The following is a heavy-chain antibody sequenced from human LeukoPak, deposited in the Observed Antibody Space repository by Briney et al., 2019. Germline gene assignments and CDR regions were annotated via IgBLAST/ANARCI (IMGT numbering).Heavy chain of an antibody. D-gene: IGHD6-13*01. Sequence: GESLKISCKGSGYSFTTYWIGWVRQMPGKGLEWMGIIYPGDSDTRESPSFQGQVTISADKSITTPYLQCTTLKASATALYYCARQFGSWFDYWGQGTLVTVSS. CDR1: GYSFTTYW. CDR3: ARQFGSWFDY. V-gene: IGHV5-51*01. J-gene: IGHJ4*02. CDR2: IYPGDSDT.